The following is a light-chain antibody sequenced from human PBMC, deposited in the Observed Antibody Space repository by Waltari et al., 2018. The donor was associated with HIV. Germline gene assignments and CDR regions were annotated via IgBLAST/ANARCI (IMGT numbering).Light chain of an antibody. CDR1: SSDVGGYNF. CDR2: EVI. Sequence: TQPASVSGSPGQSITISCTGTSSDVGGYNFVSWYQQHPGKAPKLMIFEVINRPSGISNRFSGSKSGNTASLTISGLQAEDEADYYCSSYKTRTTRGVVFGGGTKLTVL. CDR3: SSYKTRTTRGVV. V-gene: IGLV2-14*01. J-gene: IGLJ3*02.